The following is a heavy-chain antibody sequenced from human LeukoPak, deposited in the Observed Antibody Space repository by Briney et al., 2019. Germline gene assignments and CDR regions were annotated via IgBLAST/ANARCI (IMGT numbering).Heavy chain of an antibody. D-gene: IGHD3-22*01. CDR3: ARDYYYDSSGYAY. V-gene: IGHV3-66*01. CDR2: IYSGGST. Sequence: PGGSLRLSCAASGFTVSSNYMSWVRQAPGKGLEWVSVIYSGGSTYYADSVKGRFTISRDNSKNTLYLQMNSLRDEDTAVYYCARDYYYDSSGYAYWGQGTLVTVSS. J-gene: IGHJ4*02. CDR1: GFTVSSNY.